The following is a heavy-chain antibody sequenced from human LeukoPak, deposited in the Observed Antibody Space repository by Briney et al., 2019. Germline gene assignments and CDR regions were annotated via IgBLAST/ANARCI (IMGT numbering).Heavy chain of an antibody. CDR2: ISSSGSTI. D-gene: IGHD1-26*01. J-gene: IGHJ3*02. V-gene: IGHV3-11*01. Sequence: PGGSLRLSCVASEFTFSNHWMHWVRQAPGKGLEWVSHISSSGSTIYYADPVKGRFTISRDNAKNSLYLQMNSLRAEDTAVYYCARDGERWELLHDAFDIWGQGTMVTVSS. CDR3: ARDGERWELLHDAFDI. CDR1: EFTFSNHW.